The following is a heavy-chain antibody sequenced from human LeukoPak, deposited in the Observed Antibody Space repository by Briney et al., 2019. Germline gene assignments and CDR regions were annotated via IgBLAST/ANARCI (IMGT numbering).Heavy chain of an antibody. J-gene: IGHJ4*02. Sequence: GGSLRLSCAASGFTFSSYSMNWVRQAPGKGLEWVSSISSSSSYIYYADSVKGRFTISRDNAKNSLYLQMNSLRAEDTAVYYCAKGHTYYCDSSGYYSPDPFDYWGQGTLVTVSS. V-gene: IGHV3-21*01. D-gene: IGHD3-22*01. CDR1: GFTFSSYS. CDR3: AKGHTYYCDSSGYYSPDPFDY. CDR2: ISSSSSYI.